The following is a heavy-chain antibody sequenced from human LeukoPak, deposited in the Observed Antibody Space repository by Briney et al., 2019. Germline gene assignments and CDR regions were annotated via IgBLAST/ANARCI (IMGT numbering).Heavy chain of an antibody. D-gene: IGHD1-20*01. J-gene: IGHJ4*02. V-gene: IGHV4-34*01. Sequence: SETLSLTCAVYGGSFSGYYWSWIRQPPGKGLEWIGEINHSGSTNYNPSLKSRVTISVDTSKNQFSLKLSSVTAAVTAVYYCARGRDNWDGPKELGVPYDYWGQGTLVTVSS. CDR2: INHSGST. CDR3: ARGRDNWDGPKELGVPYDY. CDR1: GGSFSGYY.